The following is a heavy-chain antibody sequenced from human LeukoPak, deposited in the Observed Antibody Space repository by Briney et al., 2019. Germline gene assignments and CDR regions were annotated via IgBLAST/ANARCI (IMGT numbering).Heavy chain of an antibody. CDR1: GFTFSDYY. D-gene: IGHD5-18*01. Sequence: PGGSLRLSCAASGFTFSDYYMSWIRQAPGKGLEWVSYISSSGSTIYYADSVKGRFTISRDNAKNSLYLQMNSLRAEDTAVYYCGRDLRYSYGYYFDYWGQGTLVTVSS. CDR2: ISSSGSTI. J-gene: IGHJ4*02. V-gene: IGHV3-11*01. CDR3: GRDLRYSYGYYFDY.